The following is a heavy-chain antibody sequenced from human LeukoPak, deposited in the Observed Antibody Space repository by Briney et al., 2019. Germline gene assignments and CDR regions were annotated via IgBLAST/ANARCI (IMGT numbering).Heavy chain of an antibody. CDR2: MNPNRGNT. CDR1: TFTXXD. CDR3: ARGNQPPQYYYYYYYMDV. Sequence: TFTXXDXXXXRQXTGQGVXXXXXMNPNRGNTGYAQKFQGRVTITRNTSISTAYMELSSLRSEDTAVYYCARGNQPPQYYYYYYYMDVWGKGTTVTVSS. V-gene: IGHV1-8*03. D-gene: IGHD1-14*01. J-gene: IGHJ6*03.